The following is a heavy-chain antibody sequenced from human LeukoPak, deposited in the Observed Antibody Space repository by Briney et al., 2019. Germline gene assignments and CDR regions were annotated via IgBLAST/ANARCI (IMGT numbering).Heavy chain of an antibody. J-gene: IGHJ6*04. CDR2: IKQDGSEK. V-gene: IGHV3-7*03. D-gene: IGHD3-10*01. Sequence: GGSLRLSCAASGFTFSSYWMSWVRQAPGKGLEWVANIKQDGSEKYYVDSVKGRFTISRDSAKNSLYLQMNSLRAEDTAVYYCARDDYYGSGSYYGYYYYGMDVWGKGTTVTVSS. CDR1: GFTFSSYW. CDR3: ARDDYYGSGSYYGYYYYGMDV.